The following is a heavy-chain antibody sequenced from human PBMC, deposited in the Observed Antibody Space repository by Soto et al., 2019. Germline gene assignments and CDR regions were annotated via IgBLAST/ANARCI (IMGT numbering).Heavy chain of an antibody. CDR2: ISTDASST. Sequence: EVQLVESGGGLVQPGGSLRLSCAASGFTFSSYWMHWVRQAPGKGLVWVSSISTDASSTSHADPVKGRFTISRDNAKNTLYLQMNSVRAEDTAVYYCARLPNKSPQNWGQGTLVIVSP. CDR3: ARLPNKSPQN. V-gene: IGHV3-74*01. J-gene: IGHJ1*01. CDR1: GFTFSSYW.